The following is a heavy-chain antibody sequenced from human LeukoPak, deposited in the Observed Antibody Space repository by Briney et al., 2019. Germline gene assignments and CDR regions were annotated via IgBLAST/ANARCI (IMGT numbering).Heavy chain of an antibody. CDR1: GGSISSSTYY. D-gene: IGHD4-17*01. J-gene: IGHJ2*01. CDR3: ARLYGDRYFDL. V-gene: IGHV4-39*01. Sequence: SETLSLTCTVSGGSISSSTYYWGWFRQPPGKGLEWIGSIYYSGSTYYNPSLKSRVTISVDTSKNQFSLKLSSVTAADTAVYYCARLYGDRYFDLWGRGTLVTVSS. CDR2: IYYSGST.